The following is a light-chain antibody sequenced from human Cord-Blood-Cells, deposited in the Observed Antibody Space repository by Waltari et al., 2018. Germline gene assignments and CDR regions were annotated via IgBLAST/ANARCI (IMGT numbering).Light chain of an antibody. J-gene: IGKJ2*03. CDR3: QQYGSSPLYS. V-gene: IGKV3-20*01. CDR1: QSVSSSY. CDR2: GAS. Sequence: EIVLTQSPGTLSLSPGERATLSCRASQSVSSSYLAWYQQRPCQAPRLLIYGASNRATGIPDRFRWSGSGTDFTLTISRLEPEDFAVYYCQQYGSSPLYSFGQGTKLEI.